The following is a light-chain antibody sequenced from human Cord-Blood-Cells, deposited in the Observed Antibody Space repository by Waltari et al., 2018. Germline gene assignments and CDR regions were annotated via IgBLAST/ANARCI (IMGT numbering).Light chain of an antibody. CDR2: DVS. CDR1: SSDVGGYNY. V-gene: IGLV2-14*03. Sequence: QSALTQPASVSGSPGQSITISCTGTSSDVGGYNYLSWYQQHPGKAPKLMIYDVSTLALGVSNRFSGAKSGNTASLTISGLQAEDEADYYCMSYWVFGGGTKLTFL. J-gene: IGLJ3*02. CDR3: MSYWV.